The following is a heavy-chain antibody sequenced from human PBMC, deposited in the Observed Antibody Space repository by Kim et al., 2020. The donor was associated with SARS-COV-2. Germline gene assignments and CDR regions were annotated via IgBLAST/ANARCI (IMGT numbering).Heavy chain of an antibody. CDR2: GNP. Sequence: GNPTYAQDFTGRFVFSLDTSVSTAYLQISSLKAEDTAVYYCARDHPGFGSWGQGTLVTVSS. D-gene: IGHD3-10*01. J-gene: IGHJ4*02. CDR3: ARDHPGFGS. V-gene: IGHV7-4-1*02.